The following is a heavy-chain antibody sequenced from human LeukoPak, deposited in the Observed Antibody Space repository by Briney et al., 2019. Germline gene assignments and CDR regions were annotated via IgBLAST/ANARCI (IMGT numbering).Heavy chain of an antibody. CDR1: GFTFSSYE. Sequence: GGSLRLSSAASGFTFSSYEMNWVRQAPGKGLEWVSYISSSGSTIYYADSVKGRFTISRDNAKNSLYLQMNSLRAEDTAVYYCAREGYYFDYWGQGTLVTVSS. CDR3: AREGYYFDY. CDR2: ISSSGSTI. J-gene: IGHJ4*02. V-gene: IGHV3-48*03.